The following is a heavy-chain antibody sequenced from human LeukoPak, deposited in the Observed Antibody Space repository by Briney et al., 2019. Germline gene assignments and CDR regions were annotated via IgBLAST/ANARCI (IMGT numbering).Heavy chain of an antibody. J-gene: IGHJ4*02. V-gene: IGHV3-21*01. D-gene: IGHD3-16*02. CDR1: GFTFSSYS. Sequence: GGSLRLSCAASGFTFSSYSMNGVRQAPGKGLEWVSSISSSSSYIYYADSVKGRFTISRDNAKNSLYLQMNSLRAEDTAVYYCARDSRSLAALYYFDYWGQGTLVTVSS. CDR2: ISSSSSYI. CDR3: ARDSRSLAALYYFDY.